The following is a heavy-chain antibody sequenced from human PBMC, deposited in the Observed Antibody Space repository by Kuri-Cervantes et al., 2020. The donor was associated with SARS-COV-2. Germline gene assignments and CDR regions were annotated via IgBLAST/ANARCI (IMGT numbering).Heavy chain of an antibody. J-gene: IGHJ4*02. CDR1: GYTFTGYY. V-gene: IGHV1-2*02. D-gene: IGHD3-9*01. Sequence: ASVKVSCKASGYTFTGYYMHWVRQAPGQGLEWMGWINPNSGGTNYAQKFQGRVTMTRDTSISTAYMELSRLRSDDTAVYHCARACFDWLSGVPQCYFDYWGQGTLVTVSS. CDR2: INPNSGGT. CDR3: ARACFDWLSGVPQCYFDY.